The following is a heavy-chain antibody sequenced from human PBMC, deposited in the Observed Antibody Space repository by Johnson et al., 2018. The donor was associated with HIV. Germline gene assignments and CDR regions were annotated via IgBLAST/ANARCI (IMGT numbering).Heavy chain of an antibody. V-gene: IGHV3-30-3*01. CDR2: ISYDGSNK. D-gene: IGHD1-14*01. Sequence: QVQLVESGGGVVQPGRSLRLSCAASGFTFSSYAMHWVRQAPGKGLERVAVISYDGSNKYYAASVKGRFTISRDNSKNTLYLQMNSLRAEDTAVYYCARALPRYDAFDIWGQGTMVTVSS. CDR3: ARALPRYDAFDI. CDR1: GFTFSSYA. J-gene: IGHJ3*02.